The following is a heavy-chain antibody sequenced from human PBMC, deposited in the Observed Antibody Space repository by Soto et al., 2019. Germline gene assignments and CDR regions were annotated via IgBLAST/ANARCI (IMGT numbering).Heavy chain of an antibody. D-gene: IGHD3-10*01. Sequence: LSLTCTVSGGSISSYYWSWIRQPPGKGLEWVGFIRSKAYGGTTEYAASVKGRFTISRDDSKSIAYLQMNSLKTEDTAVYYCTRWLWFGESGGMDVWGQGTTVTISS. CDR2: IRSKAYGGTT. CDR3: TRWLWFGESGGMDV. V-gene: IGHV3-49*03. CDR1: GGSISSYY. J-gene: IGHJ6*02.